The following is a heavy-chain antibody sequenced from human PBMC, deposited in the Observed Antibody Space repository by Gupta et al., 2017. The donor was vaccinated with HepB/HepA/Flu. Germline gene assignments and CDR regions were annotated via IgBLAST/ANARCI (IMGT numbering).Heavy chain of an antibody. CDR1: GFTFSSYE. CDR3: ARGGGMAAHYYYYGMDV. D-gene: IGHD5-24*01. Sequence: EVQLVESGGGLVQPGGSLRLSCAASGFTFSSYEMNWVRQAPGKGLEWVSYISSSGSTIYYADYVKGRFTISRDNAKNSLYLQMNSLRAEDTAVYYCARGGGMAAHYYYYGMDVWGQGTTVTVSS. V-gene: IGHV3-48*03. CDR2: ISSSGSTI. J-gene: IGHJ6*02.